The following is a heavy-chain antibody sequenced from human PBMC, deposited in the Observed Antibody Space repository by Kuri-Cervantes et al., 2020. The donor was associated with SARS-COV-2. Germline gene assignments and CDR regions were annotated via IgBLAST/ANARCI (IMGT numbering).Heavy chain of an antibody. D-gene: IGHD3-16*01. CDR1: GDSITNYY. J-gene: IGHJ6*03. CDR3: ARGPWRSEQVGPPYYYYLDV. Sequence: GSLRLSCTVSGDSITNYYLTWIRQPPGKGLEWIGEINDIGSTNYNPSLESRVTISVDTSKNQFSLNLSSVTAGDTALYYCARGPWRSEQVGPPYYYYLDVWGKGTTVTVSS. CDR2: INDIGST. V-gene: IGHV4-59*12.